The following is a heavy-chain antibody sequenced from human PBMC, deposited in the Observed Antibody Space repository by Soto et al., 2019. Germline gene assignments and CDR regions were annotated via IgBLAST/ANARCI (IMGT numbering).Heavy chain of an antibody. CDR2: ISANSGDT. V-gene: IGHV1-18*01. CDR1: GYSFTSHG. D-gene: IGHD3-10*01. Sequence: QVQLVQSGAEVKKPGASVKVSCKASGYSFTSHGISWVRQAPGQGLEWMGWISANSGDTNYAQKLQGRVTVTTDTSPSAAYVERRTLRPEGTAVYSWARMVRGFTTAHFHAVALLGKGIGVTV. CDR3: ARMVRGFTTAHFHAVAL. J-gene: IGHJ6*03.